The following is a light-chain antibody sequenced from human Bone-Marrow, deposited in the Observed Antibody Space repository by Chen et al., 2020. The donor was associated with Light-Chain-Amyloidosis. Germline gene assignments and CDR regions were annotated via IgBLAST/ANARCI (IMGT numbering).Light chain of an antibody. V-gene: IGLV1-51*01. CDR2: DND. CDR1: SSNIWKNF. J-gene: IGLJ6*01. Sequence: HSVLTQPPSASAAPGQKVTISCSGSSSNIWKNFVTWYRQVPGAAPKVVIFDNDKRPSVIPDRFSGSKSAASATRGITGLQTGGEADYYCGTWDNRLSAVIFGGGTRVTVL. CDR3: GTWDNRLSAVI.